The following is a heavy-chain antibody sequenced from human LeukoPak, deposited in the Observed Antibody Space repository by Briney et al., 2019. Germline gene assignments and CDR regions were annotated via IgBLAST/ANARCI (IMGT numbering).Heavy chain of an antibody. D-gene: IGHD3-10*01. Sequence: SETLSLTCTVSGGSISSSSYYWGWIRQPPGKGLEWIGSIYYSGSTYYNPSLKSRVTISVDTSKNQFSLKLSSVTAADTAVYYCHSLRGSGSCYNVGVAKVAVDYWGQGTLVTVSS. CDR3: HSLRGSGSCYNVGVAKVAVDY. J-gene: IGHJ4*02. CDR1: GGSISSSSYY. CDR2: IYYSGST. V-gene: IGHV4-39*01.